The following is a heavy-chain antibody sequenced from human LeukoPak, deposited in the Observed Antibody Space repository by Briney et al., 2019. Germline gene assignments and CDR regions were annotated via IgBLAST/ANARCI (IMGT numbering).Heavy chain of an antibody. V-gene: IGHV1-2*06. D-gene: IGHD6-25*01. Sequence: ASVKVSCKASGYTFTGYYMHWVRQAPGQGLEWMGRINPNSGGTNYAQKFQGRVTMTRDTSISTAYMELSRLRSDDTAVYYCARVTSGQRHRKAMDVWGKGTTVTVSS. J-gene: IGHJ6*03. CDR1: GYTFTGYY. CDR3: ARVTSGQRHRKAMDV. CDR2: INPNSGGT.